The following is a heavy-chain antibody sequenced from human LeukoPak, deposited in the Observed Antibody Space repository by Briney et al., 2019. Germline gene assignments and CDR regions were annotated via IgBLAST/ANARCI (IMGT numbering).Heavy chain of an antibody. D-gene: IGHD3-22*01. CDR1: GFTFSSYA. J-gene: IGHJ4*02. CDR2: ISYDGSNK. CDR3: ARDQPDDPDDSSGPVYFDY. V-gene: IGHV3-30-3*01. Sequence: GGSLRLSCAASGFTFSSYAMHWVRQAPGKGLEWVAVISYDGSNKYYADSVKGRFTISRDNSKNTLYLQMNSLRAEDTAVYYCARDQPDDPDDSSGPVYFDYWGQGTLVTVSS.